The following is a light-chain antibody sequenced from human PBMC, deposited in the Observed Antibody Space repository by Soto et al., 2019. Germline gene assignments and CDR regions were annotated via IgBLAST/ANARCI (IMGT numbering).Light chain of an antibody. CDR2: GNS. V-gene: IGLV1-40*01. CDR1: SSNIGAGYD. Sequence: QSVLTQPPSVSGAPRQRVTISCTGSSSNIGAGYDVHWYQQLPGTAPKLLIYGNSNRPSGVPDRFSGSKSGTSASLAITGLQAEDEADYYCQSYDSSLSGSPVVFGGGTKLTVL. J-gene: IGLJ2*01. CDR3: QSYDSSLSGSPVV.